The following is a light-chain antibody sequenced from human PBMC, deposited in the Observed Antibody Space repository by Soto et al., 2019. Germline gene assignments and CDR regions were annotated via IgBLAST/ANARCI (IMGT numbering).Light chain of an antibody. J-gene: IGKJ1*01. V-gene: IGKV1-5*03. CDR1: QSISSW. CDR2: KAS. CDR3: QQYNSMGT. Sequence: DIQMTQSPSTLSASVGDRVTITCRASQSISSWLAWYQQKPGKAPKLLIYKASSLESGVPSRFSGSGSGTEFNLTISSLQPHDFATYYCQQYNSMGTFGQGTKVEIK.